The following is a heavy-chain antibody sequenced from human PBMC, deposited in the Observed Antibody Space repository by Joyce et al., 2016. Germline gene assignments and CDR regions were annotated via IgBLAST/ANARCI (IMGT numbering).Heavy chain of an antibody. CDR1: GGSIRSYY. Sequence: QVQLQESGPGLVTPSETLSLSCTVSGGSIRSYYWSWIRQPPGKGLEWIGYINHRGRTNYNPSLKSRVTISVDTSKNEFSLKMTSVTAADTAVYYCARGNDYDYWSGYEAHYFDYWGQGTLVTVSS. CDR3: ARGNDYDYWSGYEAHYFDY. D-gene: IGHD3-3*01. J-gene: IGHJ4*02. V-gene: IGHV4-59*01. CDR2: INHRGRT.